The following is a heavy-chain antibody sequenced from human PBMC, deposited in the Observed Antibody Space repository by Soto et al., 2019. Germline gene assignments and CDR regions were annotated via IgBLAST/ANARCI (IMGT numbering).Heavy chain of an antibody. D-gene: IGHD5-18*01. CDR3: ARARLSGYSYGYYYGMDV. Sequence: SVKVCCKASVGTFSSYAISWVRQAPGQVLEWMGGIIPIFGTANYAQKFQGRVTITADESTSTAYMELSSLRSEDTAVYYCARARLSGYSYGYYYGMDVWGQGTTVTVSS. J-gene: IGHJ6*02. CDR2: IIPIFGTA. V-gene: IGHV1-69*13. CDR1: VGTFSSYA.